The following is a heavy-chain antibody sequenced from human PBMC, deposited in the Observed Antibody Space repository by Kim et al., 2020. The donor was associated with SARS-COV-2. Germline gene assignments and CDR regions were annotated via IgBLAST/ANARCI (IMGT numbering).Heavy chain of an antibody. J-gene: IGHJ4*02. Sequence: SETLSLTCAVYGGSFSGYYWSWIRQPPGKGLEWIGEINHSGSTNYNPSLKSRVTISVDTSKNQFSLKLSSVTAADTAVYYCARGASGSGITMIPRVGPRPPSFFDYWGQGTLVTVSS. CDR2: INHSGST. CDR3: ARGASGSGITMIPRVGPRPPSFFDY. V-gene: IGHV4-34*01. D-gene: IGHD3-22*01. CDR1: GGSFSGYY.